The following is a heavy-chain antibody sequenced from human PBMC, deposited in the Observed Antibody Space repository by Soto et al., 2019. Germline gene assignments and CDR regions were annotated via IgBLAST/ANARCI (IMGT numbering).Heavy chain of an antibody. CDR3: ARRYYDFWSGHYYFDY. CDR1: GYTFTSYA. Sequence: EASVKVSCKASGYTFTSYAMHWVRQAPGQRLEWMGWINAGNGNTKYSQKFQGRVTITRDTSASTAYMELSSLRSEDTAVYYCARRYYDFWSGHYYFDYWGQGTLVTISS. D-gene: IGHD3-3*01. CDR2: INAGNGNT. V-gene: IGHV1-3*01. J-gene: IGHJ4*02.